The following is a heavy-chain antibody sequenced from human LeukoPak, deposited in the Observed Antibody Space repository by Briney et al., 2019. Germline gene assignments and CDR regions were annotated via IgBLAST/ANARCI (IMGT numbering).Heavy chain of an antibody. CDR3: AQYSSSSGDAFDI. CDR2: INPNSGGT. J-gene: IGHJ3*02. V-gene: IGHV1-2*02. D-gene: IGHD6-6*01. CDR1: GYTFTGYY. Sequence: ASVKVSCKASGYTFTGYYMHWVRQAPGQGLEWMGWINPNSGGTNYAQKLQGRVTMTTDTSTSTAYMELRSLRSDDTAVYYCAQYSSSSGDAFDIWGQGTMVTVSS.